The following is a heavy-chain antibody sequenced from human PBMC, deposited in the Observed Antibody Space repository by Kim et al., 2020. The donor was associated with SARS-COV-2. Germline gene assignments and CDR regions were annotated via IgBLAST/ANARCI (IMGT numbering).Heavy chain of an antibody. CDR3: AREGSNGEWDF. CDR2: A. V-gene: IGHV1-69*01. Sequence: ANYAQKFQGRVTITADEYTSTAYMELSSLRSEDTAVYYCAREGSNGEWDFWGQGTLVTVSS. J-gene: IGHJ4*02. D-gene: IGHD2-8*01.